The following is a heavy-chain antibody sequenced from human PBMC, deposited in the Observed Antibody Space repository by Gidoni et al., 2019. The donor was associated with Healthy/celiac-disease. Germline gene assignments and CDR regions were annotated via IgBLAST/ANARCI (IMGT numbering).Heavy chain of an antibody. CDR2: INPSGST. CDR3: ARGPRTMVRGPRYFDY. Sequence: QVQLQQWGAGLLKPSETLSLTCAVYGGSFSGYYWSWIRQPPGKGLEWIGEINPSGSTNYNPSLKSRVTISVDTSKNQFSLKLSSVTAADTAVYYCARGPRTMVRGPRYFDYWGQGTLVTVSS. CDR1: GGSFSGYY. J-gene: IGHJ4*02. D-gene: IGHD3-10*01. V-gene: IGHV4-34*01.